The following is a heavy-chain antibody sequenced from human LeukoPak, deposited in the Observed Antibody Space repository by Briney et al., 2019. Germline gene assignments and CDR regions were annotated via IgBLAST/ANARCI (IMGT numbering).Heavy chain of an antibody. D-gene: IGHD1-20*01. J-gene: IGHJ3*02. CDR2: ISAYNGNT. Sequence: GASVKVSCKASGYTFTSYGISWVRQAPGQGLEWMGWISAYNGNTNYAQKLQGRVTMTTDTSTSTAYMELRSLRSDDTAVYYCARDLITGTTFLGAFDIWGQGTMVTVSS. CDR1: GYTFTSYG. V-gene: IGHV1-18*01. CDR3: ARDLITGTTFLGAFDI.